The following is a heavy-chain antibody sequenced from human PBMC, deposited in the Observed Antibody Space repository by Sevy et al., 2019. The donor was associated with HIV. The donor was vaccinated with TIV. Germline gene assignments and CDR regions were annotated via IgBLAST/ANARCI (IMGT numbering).Heavy chain of an antibody. Sequence: SETLSLTCNVSGDSISSYFWSWFRQPPGKGLEWIGYLYYSGSIEYNPSLRSRVTISVDTSKKHFSMKLRSVTAADTAMYYCARDSAMVPRALVYWGQGTLVTVSS. J-gene: IGHJ4*02. CDR3: ARDSAMVPRALVY. CDR2: LYYSGSI. V-gene: IGHV4-59*01. D-gene: IGHD5-18*01. CDR1: GDSISSYF.